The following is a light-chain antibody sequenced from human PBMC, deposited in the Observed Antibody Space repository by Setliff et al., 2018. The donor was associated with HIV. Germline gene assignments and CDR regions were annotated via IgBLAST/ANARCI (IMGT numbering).Light chain of an antibody. Sequence: ELTQPPSVSVAPGKTARITCGGNNIGSKSVHWYQQKPGQAHVLVVYDDSDRPSGIPERFSGSNSGNTATLTISRVEAGDEADYYCQVWDSSSDHHYVFGTGTKVTVL. CDR1: NIGSKS. CDR3: QVWDSSSDHHYV. J-gene: IGLJ1*01. V-gene: IGLV3-21*03. CDR2: DDS.